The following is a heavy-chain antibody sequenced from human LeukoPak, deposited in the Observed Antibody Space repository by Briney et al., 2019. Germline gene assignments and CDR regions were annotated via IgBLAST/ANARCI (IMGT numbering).Heavy chain of an antibody. CDR3: ARRLLGGSGSYYFDY. Sequence: GGSLRLSCAASGFTLGGHWMHWVRQAPGKGLVWVSRISNDGSSTHYADSVKGRFTISRDNAKNTLYLQMNSLRAEDTAVYYCARRLLGGSGSYYFDYWGQGTLVTVSS. CDR2: ISNDGSST. D-gene: IGHD6-19*01. V-gene: IGHV3-74*01. CDR1: GFTLGGHW. J-gene: IGHJ4*02.